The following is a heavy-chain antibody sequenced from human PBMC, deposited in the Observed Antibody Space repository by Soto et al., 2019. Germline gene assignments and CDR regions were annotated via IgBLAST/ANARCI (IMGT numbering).Heavy chain of an antibody. CDR3: ARYRIYTVVTNYYYYYGMDV. Sequence: GGSLRLSCAASGFTFSSYWMHWVRQAPGKGLVWVSRINSDGSSTSYADSVKGRFTISRDNAKNTLYLQMNSLRAEDTAVYYCARYRIYTVVTNYYYYYGMDVWGQGTTVTVSS. CDR1: GFTFSSYW. D-gene: IGHD2-21*02. J-gene: IGHJ6*02. V-gene: IGHV3-74*01. CDR2: INSDGSST.